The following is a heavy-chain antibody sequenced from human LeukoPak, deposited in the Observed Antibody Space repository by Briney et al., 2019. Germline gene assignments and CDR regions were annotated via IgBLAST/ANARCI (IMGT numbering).Heavy chain of an antibody. J-gene: IGHJ4*02. CDR3: TRDRGAYNLYDY. D-gene: IGHD1-1*01. Sequence: GGSPRLSCTASGFTFGDYAMSWIRQAPGKGLEWVGFIRSKAYGETADYAASVKGRFTISRDDSKAIAYLQMNSLKTEDTAVYHCTRDRGAYNLYDYWGQGTLVTVSS. CDR2: IRSKAYGETA. V-gene: IGHV3-49*03. CDR1: GFTFGDYA.